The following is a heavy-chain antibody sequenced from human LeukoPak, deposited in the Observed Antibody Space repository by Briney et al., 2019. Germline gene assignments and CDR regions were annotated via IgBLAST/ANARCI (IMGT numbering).Heavy chain of an antibody. CDR2: IIPIFGTA. CDR1: GGTFSSYA. CDR3: AREDLCSHGSGSCHYYYMDV. D-gene: IGHD3-10*01. V-gene: IGHV1-69*13. J-gene: IGHJ6*03. Sequence: SVKVSCKASGGTFSSYAISWVRQAPGQGLEWMGGIIPIFGTANYAQKFQGRVTITADESTSTAYMELSSLRSEDTAVYYCAREDLCSHGSGSCHYYYMDVWGKGTTVTISS.